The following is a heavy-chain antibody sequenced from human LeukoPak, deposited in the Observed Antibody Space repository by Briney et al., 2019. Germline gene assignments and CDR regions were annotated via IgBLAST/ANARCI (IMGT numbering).Heavy chain of an antibody. D-gene: IGHD3-10*01. Sequence: RPGGSLRLSCAASGFTVSSNYMSWVRQAPGKGLEWVSVIYSGGSTYYADSVKGRFTISRDNSKNTLYLQMNSLRAEDTAVYYCARVSRDYYGSGNAFDYWGQGTLVTVSS. J-gene: IGHJ4*02. CDR1: GFTVSSNY. CDR3: ARVSRDYYGSGNAFDY. V-gene: IGHV3-66*01. CDR2: IYSGGST.